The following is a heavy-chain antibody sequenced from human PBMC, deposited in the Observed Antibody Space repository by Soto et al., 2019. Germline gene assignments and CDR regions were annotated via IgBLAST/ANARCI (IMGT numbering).Heavy chain of an antibody. V-gene: IGHV1-69*01. CDR3: ARDNVGYYSDSSSSNWFDP. D-gene: IGHD3-22*01. Sequence: QVQLVQSGAEVKKPGSSVKVSCKASGGTFSSYAISWVRQAPGQGLEWMGGIIPIFGTANYAQKFQGRVTITADESTSTAYMKLSSLRSEDTAVYYCARDNVGYYSDSSSSNWFDPWGQGTLVTVSS. CDR2: IIPIFGTA. J-gene: IGHJ5*02. CDR1: GGTFSSYA.